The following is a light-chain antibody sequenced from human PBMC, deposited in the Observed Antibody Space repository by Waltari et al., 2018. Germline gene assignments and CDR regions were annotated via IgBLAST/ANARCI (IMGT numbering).Light chain of an antibody. V-gene: IGLV1-44*01. Sequence: QSVVTQPPSVSGTPGQRVTISCSGSNSNIGSNDVNWYQQLPGTAPKLLIYNNNRRPAGVPDRFSGSKSGSSASLAISGLQSEDEGDYYCASWDDSLTGSWVFGGGTKLTVL. CDR2: NNN. CDR3: ASWDDSLTGSWV. CDR1: NSNIGSND. J-gene: IGLJ3*02.